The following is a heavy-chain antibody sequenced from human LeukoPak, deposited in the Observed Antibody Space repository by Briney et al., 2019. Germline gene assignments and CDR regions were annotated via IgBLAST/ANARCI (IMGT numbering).Heavy chain of an antibody. D-gene: IGHD3-22*01. V-gene: IGHV4-34*01. Sequence: PSETLSLTCAVYGGSFSGYYWSWIRQPPGKGLEWIGEINHSGSTNYNPSLKSRVTISVDTSKNQFSLKLSSVTAADTAVYYCASGAYYDSSGYIXXXDYWGQGTLVTVSS. CDR1: GGSFSGYY. CDR2: INHSGST. CDR3: ASGAYYDSSGYIXXXDY. J-gene: IGHJ4*02.